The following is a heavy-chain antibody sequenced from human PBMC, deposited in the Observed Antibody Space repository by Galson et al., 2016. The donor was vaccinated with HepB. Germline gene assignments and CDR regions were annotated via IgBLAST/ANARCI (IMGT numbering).Heavy chain of an antibody. V-gene: IGHV3-33*01. CDR2: IWYDENNK. J-gene: IGHJ3*02. D-gene: IGHD3-22*01. CDR1: GFSFSSYG. CDR3: EGYSDPFDI. Sequence: SLRLSCAASGFSFSSYGMHWVRQAPGKGLEWVAVIWYDENNKYYADSVKGRFTIARDTSKNTLYLQMNNLRAEDTAIYYCEGYSDPFDIWGQGTMVTVSS.